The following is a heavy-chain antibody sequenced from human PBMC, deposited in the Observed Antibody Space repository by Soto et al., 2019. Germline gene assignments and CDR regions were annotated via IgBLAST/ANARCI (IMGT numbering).Heavy chain of an antibody. CDR1: GGTFSSYA. D-gene: IGHD3-16*02. V-gene: IGHV1-69*01. CDR2: IIPIFGTA. Sequence: QVQLVQSGAEVKKPGSSVKVSCKASGGTFSSYAISWVRQAPGQGLEWMGGIIPIFGTANYAQKFQGRVTITADESTSQEYRELGSLRSEDSAVYCCALSDRFVWRSYRFPLAYWGQGTLVPVSS. CDR3: ALSDRFVWRSYRFPLAY. J-gene: IGHJ4*02.